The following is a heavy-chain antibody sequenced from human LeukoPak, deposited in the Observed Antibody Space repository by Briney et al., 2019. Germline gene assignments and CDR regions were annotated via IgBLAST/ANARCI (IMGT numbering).Heavy chain of an antibody. CDR3: AGGYGLLFERPLGY. Sequence: SVKVSCKASGGTFSSYAISWVRQAPGQGLEWMGGIIPIFGTANYAQKFQGRVTITADESTSTAYMELSSLRSEDTAVYYCAGGYGLLFERPLGYWGQGTLVTVSS. V-gene: IGHV1-69*13. CDR1: GGTFSSYA. CDR2: IIPIFGTA. D-gene: IGHD2-21*02. J-gene: IGHJ4*02.